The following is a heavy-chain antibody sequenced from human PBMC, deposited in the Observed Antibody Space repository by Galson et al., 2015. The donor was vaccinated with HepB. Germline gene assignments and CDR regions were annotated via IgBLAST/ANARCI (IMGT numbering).Heavy chain of an antibody. Sequence: SLRLSCAASGFTFSSYAMSWVRQARGKGLEWVSTISASGAHKKYAESVNGRFTISRDNANYILSLQMTSPRDEDTALYFCAKGRYASRSHFDTWGQGDLVTVSS. D-gene: IGHD3-16*01. V-gene: IGHV3-23*01. CDR2: ISASGAHK. J-gene: IGHJ4*02. CDR1: GFTFSSYA. CDR3: AKGRYASRSHFDT.